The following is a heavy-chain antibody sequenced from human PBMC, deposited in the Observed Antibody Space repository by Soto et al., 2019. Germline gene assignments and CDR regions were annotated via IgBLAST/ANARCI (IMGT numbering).Heavy chain of an antibody. CDR2: IKQDGSEK. V-gene: IGHV3-7*01. Sequence: EVQLVESGGGLVQPGGSLRLSCAASGFTFSAFWMSWVRQAPGKGLEWVANIKQDGSEKHYVGSVKGRFTISRDNAKNSLYLQMNSLRVEDTAVYYCANGGSNLPWGQGTTVTVSS. J-gene: IGHJ6*02. D-gene: IGHD3-16*01. CDR1: GFTFSAFW. CDR3: ANGGSNLP.